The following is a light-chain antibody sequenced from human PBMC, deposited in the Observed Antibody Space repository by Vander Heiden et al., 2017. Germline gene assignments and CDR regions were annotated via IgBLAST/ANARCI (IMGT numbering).Light chain of an antibody. CDR1: QSVSSTY. Sequence: EIVLTQSPGTLSLSPGERATLSCRASQSVSSTYLAWYQQKPGKAPRLLIYGASSRATGIPERFSGSGSGTDFTLTISRLEPEDFAVYYCQQYDSSPLTFGGGTRVEIK. CDR2: GAS. V-gene: IGKV3-20*01. CDR3: QQYDSSPLT. J-gene: IGKJ4*01.